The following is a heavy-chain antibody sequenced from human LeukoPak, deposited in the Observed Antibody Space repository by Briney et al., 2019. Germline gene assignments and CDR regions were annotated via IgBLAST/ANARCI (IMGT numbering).Heavy chain of an antibody. CDR2: IIPIFGTA. CDR1: GGTFSSYA. D-gene: IGHD3-10*01. J-gene: IGHJ6*03. Sequence: SVKVSCKASGGTFSSYAISWVRQAPGQGLEWMGGIIPIFGTANYAQKFQGRVTITADESKSTAYMEMSSLRSEDTAVYYCARKGALWFGELFHYMDVWGKGTTVTVSS. V-gene: IGHV1-69*13. CDR3: ARKGALWFGELFHYMDV.